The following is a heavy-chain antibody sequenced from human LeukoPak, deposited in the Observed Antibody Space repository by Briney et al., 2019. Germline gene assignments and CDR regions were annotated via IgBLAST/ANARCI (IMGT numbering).Heavy chain of an antibody. J-gene: IGHJ4*02. CDR2: ISSSGSYI. D-gene: IGHD3-3*01. CDR3: ARIFRTYDFWSAPSRPIDV. Sequence: GGSLRLSCAASGFTFSSYNMNWVRQAPGKGLEWVSSISSSGSYIYYVDSVRGRFTISRDNAKNSLYLQMDSLRAEDTAVYYCARIFRTYDFWSAPSRPIDVWGQGTLVTVSS. V-gene: IGHV3-21*01. CDR1: GFTFSSYN.